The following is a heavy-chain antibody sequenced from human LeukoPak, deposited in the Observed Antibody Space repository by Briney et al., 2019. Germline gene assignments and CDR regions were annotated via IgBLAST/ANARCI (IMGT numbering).Heavy chain of an antibody. CDR3: ARGDDSGYYDYFDY. V-gene: IGHV3-53*01. D-gene: IGHD3-22*01. CDR2: IYTGGNT. J-gene: IGHJ4*02. Sequence: GGSLRLSCAASGFTVDSNYLSWVRQAPGKGLEWVSTIYTGGNTYYAASVKGRFTTSRDFSKNTVFLHMNSLRAEDTAMYYCARGDDSGYYDYFDYWGQGALVTVSS. CDR1: GFTVDSNY.